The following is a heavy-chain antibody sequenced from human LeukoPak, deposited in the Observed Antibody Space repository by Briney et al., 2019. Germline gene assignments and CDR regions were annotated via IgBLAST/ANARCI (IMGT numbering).Heavy chain of an antibody. V-gene: IGHV4-59*01. Sequence: SETLSLTCTVSGGSISSYYWSWIRQPPGKGLEWIGYIYYSGSTNYNPSLKSRVTISVDTSKNQFSLKLSSVTAADTAVYYCARFVYSNYGGFDYWGQGTLVTVSS. D-gene: IGHD4-11*01. CDR1: GGSISSYY. J-gene: IGHJ4*02. CDR3: ARFVYSNYGGFDY. CDR2: IYYSGST.